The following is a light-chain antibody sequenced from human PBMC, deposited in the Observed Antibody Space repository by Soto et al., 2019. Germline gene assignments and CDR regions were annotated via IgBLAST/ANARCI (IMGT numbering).Light chain of an antibody. CDR1: SSDVGSYNL. CDR2: EVS. J-gene: IGLJ1*01. Sequence: QSALTQPASVSGSPGQSITISCTGTSSDVGSYNLVSWYQQHPGKAPKLMIYEVSKRPSGVSNRFSGSKSGNTASLTISGLQAEDEADYYCCSYAAADFGTGTKVTVL. V-gene: IGLV2-23*02. CDR3: CSYAAAD.